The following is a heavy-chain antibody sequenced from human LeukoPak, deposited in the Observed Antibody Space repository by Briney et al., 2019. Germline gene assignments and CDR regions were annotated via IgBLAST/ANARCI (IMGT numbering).Heavy chain of an antibody. J-gene: IGHJ4*02. CDR1: GVIFSNYW. Sequence: GGSLRLSCAASGVIFSNYWMHWVRQTPGKGLVWVSRINRDGSSTSYADSVKGRFTISRDNAKNTLYLQMNSLRAEDTAVYYCARAVWDSSGHLFDYWGQGTLVTVSS. D-gene: IGHD3-22*01. CDR3: ARAVWDSSGHLFDY. CDR2: INRDGSST. V-gene: IGHV3-74*01.